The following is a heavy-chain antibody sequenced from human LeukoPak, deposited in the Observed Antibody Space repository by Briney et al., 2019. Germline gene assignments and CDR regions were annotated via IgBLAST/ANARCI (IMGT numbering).Heavy chain of an antibody. V-gene: IGHV1-69*13. D-gene: IGHD3-22*01. CDR3: ARALNYYDSSDYAPFDY. J-gene: IGHJ4*02. CDR2: IIPIFGTA. Sequence: SVKVSCKASGGTFSSYAISWVRQAPGQGLEWMGGIIPIFGTANYAQKFQGRVTITADESTSTAYMELSSLRSEDTAVYYCARALNYYDSSDYAPFDYWGQGTLVTVSS. CDR1: GGTFSSYA.